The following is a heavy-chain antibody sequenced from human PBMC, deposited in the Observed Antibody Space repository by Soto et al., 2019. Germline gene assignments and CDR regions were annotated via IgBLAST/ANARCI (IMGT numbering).Heavy chain of an antibody. CDR1: A. CDR3: SRSVDTARYYYSVTAV. D-gene: IGHD5-18*01. CDR2: ISYDGSNK. J-gene: IGHJ6*02. Sequence: AGRWIIKKQGKGLEWVAVISYDGSNKYYADSVKGRFTISRDNSKNTLYLQMNSLRAEDTAVYYCSRSVDTARYYYSVTAVWVQRTTV. V-gene: IGHV3-30-3*01.